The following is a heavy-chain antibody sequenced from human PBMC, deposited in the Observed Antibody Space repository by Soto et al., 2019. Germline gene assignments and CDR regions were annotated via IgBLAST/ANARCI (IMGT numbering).Heavy chain of an antibody. Sequence: QVQLVQSGAEVKKPGSSVKVSCKASGGTFSSYAISWVRQAPGQGLEWMGGIIPIFGTANYAQKFQGRVTITADKSTSTAYMELSSLRSEDTAVYYCARGLADRRNYAYYGMDVWGQGTTVTVSS. CDR3: ARGLADRRNYAYYGMDV. CDR2: IIPIFGTA. CDR1: GGTFSSYA. D-gene: IGHD6-6*01. J-gene: IGHJ6*02. V-gene: IGHV1-69*06.